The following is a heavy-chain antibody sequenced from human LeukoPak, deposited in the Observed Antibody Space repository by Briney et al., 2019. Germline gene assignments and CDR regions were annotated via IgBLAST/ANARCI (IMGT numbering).Heavy chain of an antibody. J-gene: IGHJ5*02. CDR3: ARLITPTSGSNWFDP. CDR1: GGSISNYH. CDR2: IYYSGST. D-gene: IGHD3-10*01. Sequence: SETLSLTCTVSGGSISNYHWSWVRQPPGKGLEWIGYIYYSGSTNYNPSLESRLTISIDTSKNQFSLKLSSVTAADTAVYYCARLITPTSGSNWFDPWGQGTLVTVSS. V-gene: IGHV4-59*12.